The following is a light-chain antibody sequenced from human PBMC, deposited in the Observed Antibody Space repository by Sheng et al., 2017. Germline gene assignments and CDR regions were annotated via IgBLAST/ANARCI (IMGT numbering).Light chain of an antibody. Sequence: DIQMTQSPSSLSASVGDRVTITCRASQSISSYLNWYQQKPGKAPKLLIYAASSLQSGVPSRFSGSGSGTDFTLTISSLQPEDFATYFCQQYYDNPSTFGG. CDR2: AAS. CDR1: QSISSY. CDR3: QQYYDNPST. J-gene: IGKJ4*01. V-gene: IGKV1-39*01.